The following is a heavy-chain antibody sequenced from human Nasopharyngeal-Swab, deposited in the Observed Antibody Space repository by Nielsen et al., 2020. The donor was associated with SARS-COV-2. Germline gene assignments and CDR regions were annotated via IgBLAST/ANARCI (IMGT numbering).Heavy chain of an antibody. CDR2: FDPEDGET. CDR1: GYTLTELS. CDR3: ATSAPYCSGGSCYSSWFDP. V-gene: IGHV1-24*01. Sequence: ASVKVSCEVSGYTLTELSMHWVRQAPGKGLEWMGGFDPEDGETIYAQKFQGRVTMTEDTSTDTAYMELSSLRSEDTAVYYCATSAPYCSGGSCYSSWFDPWGQGTLVTVSS. J-gene: IGHJ5*02. D-gene: IGHD2-15*01.